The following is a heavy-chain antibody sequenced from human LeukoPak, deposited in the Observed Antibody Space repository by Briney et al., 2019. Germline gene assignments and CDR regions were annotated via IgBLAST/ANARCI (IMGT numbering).Heavy chain of an antibody. CDR2: IFHSGST. D-gene: IGHD6-13*01. J-gene: IGHJ4*02. V-gene: IGHV4-4*02. CDR1: GGSLSSNNW. Sequence: SETLSLTCAVSGGSLSSNNWWSWVCQPPGKGLEWIGEIFHSGSTNYNPSLKSRVTISVDKSKNQFSLKLNSVTAADTAVYYCARAEPRGSVWYPYWGQGTLVTVSS. CDR3: ARAEPRGSVWYPY.